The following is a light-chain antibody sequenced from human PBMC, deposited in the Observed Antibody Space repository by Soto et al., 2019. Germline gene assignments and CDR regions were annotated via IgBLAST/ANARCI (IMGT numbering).Light chain of an antibody. CDR2: EVS. J-gene: IGLJ1*01. V-gene: IGLV2-14*01. Sequence: QSALTQPASVSGSPGQSITISCTGTSSGIRDYNYVSWYQQLPGNAPKLIMYEVSNRPSGISNRFSGSKSGNTASLTISGLQAEDEADYYXXSKSPDFFGTGTKVTVL. CDR3: XSKSPDF. CDR1: SSGIRDYNY.